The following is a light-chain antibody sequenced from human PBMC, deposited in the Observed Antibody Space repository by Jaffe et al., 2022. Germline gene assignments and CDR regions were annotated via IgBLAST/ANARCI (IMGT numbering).Light chain of an antibody. J-gene: IGLJ3*02. CDR3: ETWDSNVWV. V-gene: IGLV4-60*03. CDR2: LEGSGSY. CDR1: SGHSSYI. Sequence: QPVLTQSSSASASLGSSVKLTCTLSSGHSSYIIAWHQQQPGKAPRYLMKLEGSGSYNKGSGVPDRFSGSSSGADRYLTISNLQSEDEADYYCETWDSNVWVFGGGTKLTVL.